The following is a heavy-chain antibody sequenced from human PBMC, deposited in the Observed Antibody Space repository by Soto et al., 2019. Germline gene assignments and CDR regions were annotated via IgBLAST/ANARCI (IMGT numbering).Heavy chain of an antibody. J-gene: IGHJ4*02. V-gene: IGHV3-53*01. CDR3: ARDPPETYEYSSSSDDY. D-gene: IGHD6-6*01. CDR1: GFTVSSNY. CDR2: IYSGGST. Sequence: GGSLRLSCAASGFTVSSNYMSWVRHAPGKGLEWVSVIYSGGSTYYADSVKGRFTISRDNSKNTLYLQMNSLRAEDTAVYYCARDPPETYEYSSSSDDYWGQGTLVTVSS.